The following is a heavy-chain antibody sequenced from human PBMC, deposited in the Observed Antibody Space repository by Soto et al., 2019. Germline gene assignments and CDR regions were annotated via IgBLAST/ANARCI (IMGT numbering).Heavy chain of an antibody. V-gene: IGHV3-33*01. CDR1: GFTFSSYG. J-gene: IGHJ6*02. CDR3: ARDDYYGWGSYPLRYYYYSYGMDV. Sequence: QVQLVESGGGVVQPGRSLRLSCAASGFTFSSYGMHWVRQAPGKGLEWVAVIWYDGSNKYYADSVKGRFTISRDNSKNRLYLRMNSLRAEDTAVYYCARDDYYGWGSYPLRYYYYSYGMDVWGQGTTVTVSS. D-gene: IGHD3-10*01. CDR2: IWYDGSNK.